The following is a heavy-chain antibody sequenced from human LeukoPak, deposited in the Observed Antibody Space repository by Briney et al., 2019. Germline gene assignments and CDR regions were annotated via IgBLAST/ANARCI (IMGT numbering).Heavy chain of an antibody. Sequence: PGGSLRLSCKVSGFTFTSYWMSWVRQAPGEGREGVAHIKQDGTEKYYVDSVKGRFTISRDNAKNSLYLQMNSLRVVDTAVYYCVRVLWFGDENCVYYYYMDVWGKGTTVTISS. CDR3: VRVLWFGDENCVYYYYMDV. CDR1: GFTFTSYW. J-gene: IGHJ6*03. V-gene: IGHV3-7*01. CDR2: IKQDGTEK. D-gene: IGHD3-10*01.